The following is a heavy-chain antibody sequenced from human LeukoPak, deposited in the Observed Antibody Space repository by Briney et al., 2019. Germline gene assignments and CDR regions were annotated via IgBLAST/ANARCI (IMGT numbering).Heavy chain of an antibody. CDR3: AKDRYCSSTSCYLYYYYYGMDV. D-gene: IGHD2-2*01. J-gene: IGHJ6*02. Sequence: PGGSLRLSCAASGLTFSSYGMHWVRQAPGKGLEWVAVISYDGSNKYYADSVKGRFTISRDNSKNTLYLQMNSLRAEDTAVYYCAKDRYCSSTSCYLYYYYYGMDVWGQGTTVTVSS. CDR2: ISYDGSNK. CDR1: GLTFSSYG. V-gene: IGHV3-30*18.